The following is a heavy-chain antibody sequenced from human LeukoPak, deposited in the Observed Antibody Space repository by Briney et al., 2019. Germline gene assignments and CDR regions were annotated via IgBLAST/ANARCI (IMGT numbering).Heavy chain of an antibody. Sequence: SETLSLTCTVSGYSITTGYYWGWVRQSPGKGLEWIASIYVTGSTYHNPSLKSRVTISVDTSKNQFSLKLSSVTAADTAVYYCARDQDYYGSGSYGPDYWGQGTLVTVSS. V-gene: IGHV4-38-2*02. CDR2: IYVTGST. J-gene: IGHJ4*02. CDR1: GYSITTGYY. CDR3: ARDQDYYGSGSYGPDY. D-gene: IGHD3-10*01.